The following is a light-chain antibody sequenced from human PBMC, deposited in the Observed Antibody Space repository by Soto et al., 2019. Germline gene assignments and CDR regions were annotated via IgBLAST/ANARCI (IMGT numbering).Light chain of an antibody. Sequence: QSVLTQPPSVSAAPGQKVTISCSGSSSNIGNNFVSWYQQLPGTAPKLLIYDNNKRPSGIPDRFSGSKSGTSATLGITGLQTGDEADYYCETWDNSLSAYVVFGGGTKGTVL. CDR2: DNN. J-gene: IGLJ2*01. V-gene: IGLV1-51*01. CDR1: SSNIGNNF. CDR3: ETWDNSLSAYVV.